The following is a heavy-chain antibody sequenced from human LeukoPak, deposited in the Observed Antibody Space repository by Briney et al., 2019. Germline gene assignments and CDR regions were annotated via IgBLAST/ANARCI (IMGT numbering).Heavy chain of an antibody. D-gene: IGHD2-2*01. CDR1: GFTFSDYY. Sequence: GGSLRLSCAASGFTFSDYYMSWIRQAPGKGLEWVSYISSSGSTIYYADSVKGRFTISRDNAKNSLYLQMNSLRAEDTAVYYCAREKEGYCSRTSCYLDYYYYYMDVWGKGTTVTISS. CDR3: AREKEGYCSRTSCYLDYYYYYMDV. J-gene: IGHJ6*03. V-gene: IGHV3-11*04. CDR2: ISSSGSTI.